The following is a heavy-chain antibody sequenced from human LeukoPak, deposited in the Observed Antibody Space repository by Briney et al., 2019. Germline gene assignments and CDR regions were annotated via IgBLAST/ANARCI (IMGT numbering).Heavy chain of an antibody. V-gene: IGHV3-66*02. CDR1: GFSVSSNY. CDR2: IYTGGTT. J-gene: IGHJ4*02. D-gene: IGHD6-19*01. Sequence: GGSLRLSCAASGFSVSSNYMNWVRQAPGLGLEGVSAIYTGGTTYYADSVKGRFTISRDNSKNTLYLQMNSLRAEDSAVYFCARDKLGSGYSSDFDCWGQGTLVTVSS. CDR3: ARDKLGSGYSSDFDC.